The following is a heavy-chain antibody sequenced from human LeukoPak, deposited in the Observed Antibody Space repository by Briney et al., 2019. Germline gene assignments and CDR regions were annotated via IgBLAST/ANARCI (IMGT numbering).Heavy chain of an antibody. D-gene: IGHD2-21*01. CDR2: IYYSGST. V-gene: IGHV4-59*01. CDR1: GGSISSYY. J-gene: IGHJ3*02. Sequence: AETLSLTCTVSGGSISSYYWSWIRQPPGKGLEWIGYIYYSGSTNYNPSLKSRVTISVDTSKNQFSLKLSSVTAADTAVYYCASLFSWGSLDAFDIWGQGTMATVSS. CDR3: ASLFSWGSLDAFDI.